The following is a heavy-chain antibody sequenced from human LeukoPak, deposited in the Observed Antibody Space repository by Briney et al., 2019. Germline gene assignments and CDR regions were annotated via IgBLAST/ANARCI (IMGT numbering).Heavy chain of an antibody. CDR2: IYYSGST. J-gene: IGHJ4*02. Sequence: SETLSLTCTVSGGSISSYYWSWLRQPPGKGLEWIGYIYYSGSTYYNPSLKSRVTISVDTSKNQFSLKLSSVTAADTAVYYCATHVLLWFGELSHFDYWGQGTLVTVSS. V-gene: IGHV4-59*12. CDR3: ATHVLLWFGELSHFDY. D-gene: IGHD3-10*01. CDR1: GGSISSYY.